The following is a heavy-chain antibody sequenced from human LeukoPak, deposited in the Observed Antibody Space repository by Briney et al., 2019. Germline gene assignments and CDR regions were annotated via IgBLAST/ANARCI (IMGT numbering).Heavy chain of an antibody. CDR2: ITLDRGSI. V-gene: IGHV3-9*01. D-gene: IGHD3-10*01. Sequence: PGRSLGHSRAASGFTFADYAMHWVRPAPRKGLGWVSDITLDRGSIHYADSAQGRFTISKDNAVNSLYLQMNSLRAEDTALYYCAKDYWSGSRSPIFDYWGQGTLVTVSS. CDR1: GFTFADYA. J-gene: IGHJ4*02. CDR3: AKDYWSGSRSPIFDY.